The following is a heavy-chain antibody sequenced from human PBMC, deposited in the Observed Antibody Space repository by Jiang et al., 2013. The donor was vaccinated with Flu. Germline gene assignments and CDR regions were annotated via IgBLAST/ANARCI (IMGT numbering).Heavy chain of an antibody. CDR1: GFTFSSYA. J-gene: IGHJ3*02. V-gene: IGHV3-23*01. Sequence: VQLLESGGGLVQPGGSLRLSCAASGFTFSSYAMSWVRQAPGKGLEWVSAISGSGGSTYYADSVKGRFTISRDNSKNTLYLQMNSLRAEDTAVYYCAKDLTRPPAAPRDAFDIWGQGTMVTVSS. CDR3: AKDLTRPPAAPRDAFDI. D-gene: IGHD2-2*01. CDR2: ISGSGGST.